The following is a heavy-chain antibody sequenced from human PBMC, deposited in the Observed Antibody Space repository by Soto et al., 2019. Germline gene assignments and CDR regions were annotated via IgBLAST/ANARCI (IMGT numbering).Heavy chain of an antibody. CDR3: AKGLYYYDSSGYPY. V-gene: IGHV3-9*01. Sequence: GGSLRLSCAASGFTFDDYAMHWVRQAPGKGLEWVSGISWNSGSIGYADSVKGRSTISRDNAKNSLYLQMNSLRAEDTALYYCAKGLYYYDSSGYPYWGQGTLVTVSS. CDR1: GFTFDDYA. D-gene: IGHD3-22*01. CDR2: ISWNSGSI. J-gene: IGHJ4*02.